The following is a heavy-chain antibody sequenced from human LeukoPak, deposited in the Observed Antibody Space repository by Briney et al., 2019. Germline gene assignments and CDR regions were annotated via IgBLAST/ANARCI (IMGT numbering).Heavy chain of an antibody. Sequence: PGGSLRLSCAASGLTFSSYGMSWVRQAPGKGLEWVSGISGSGGSTYYADSVKGRFTISRDNSKNTLYLQMNSLRAEDTAVYYRAKDQSKPTMIVVEFAFDIWGQGTMVTVSS. CDR3: AKDQSKPTMIVVEFAFDI. D-gene: IGHD3-22*01. J-gene: IGHJ3*02. CDR2: ISGSGGST. V-gene: IGHV3-23*01. CDR1: GLTFSSYG.